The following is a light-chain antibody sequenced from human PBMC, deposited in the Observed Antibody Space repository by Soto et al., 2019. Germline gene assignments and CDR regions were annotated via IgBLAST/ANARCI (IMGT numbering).Light chain of an antibody. J-gene: IGKJ1*01. CDR1: QTISSW. Sequence: DIQMTQSPSTLSGSVGDRVTITCRASQTISSWLAWYQQKPGKAPKLLIYKASTLKSGVPSRFSSSGSGTDITITISILQPDDFATYYCQHYNSYSEAFGQGTKVELK. CDR2: KAS. V-gene: IGKV1-5*03. CDR3: QHYNSYSEA.